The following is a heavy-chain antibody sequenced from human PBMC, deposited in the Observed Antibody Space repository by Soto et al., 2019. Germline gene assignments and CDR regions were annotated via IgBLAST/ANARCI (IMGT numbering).Heavy chain of an antibody. V-gene: IGHV4-31*03. CDR3: ARAGRGMDV. J-gene: IGHJ6*02. Sequence: PSDTLSRTDSFSGSSIRSTIYCWTWIRQLPGKGLEYLGYISYSGRTYYNPSLGSRVTMSVDTSQNQFSLRLASVTAADTAVYYCARAGRGMDVWGQGTKVNVS. CDR2: ISYSGRT. D-gene: IGHD1-26*01. CDR1: GSSIRSTIYC.